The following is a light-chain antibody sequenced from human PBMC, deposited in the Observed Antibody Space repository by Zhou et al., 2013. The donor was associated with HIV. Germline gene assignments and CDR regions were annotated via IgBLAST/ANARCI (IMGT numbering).Light chain of an antibody. CDR2: GAS. J-gene: IGKJ4*01. CDR1: QSVRSSY. CDR3: QQYGNSPLT. Sequence: EIVLTQSPGTLSLSPGERATLSCGASQSVRSSYLAWYQQKPGQPPRLLIYGASRRATGIPDRFIGSGSGTDFTFTVSRLEPEDFAVYYCQQYGNSPLTFGGGTKVEIK. V-gene: IGKV3-20*01.